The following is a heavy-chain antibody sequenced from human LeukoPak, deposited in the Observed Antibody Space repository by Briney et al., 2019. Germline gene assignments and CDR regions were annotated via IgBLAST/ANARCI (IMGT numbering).Heavy chain of an antibody. Sequence: ASVKVSCKASGYTFSSYYVHWMRQAPGQGLEWMGIINPTGGTTNYAEKFQGRVTMTRDTSTSTVYMELTSLRSEDTAVYYCARDVFGLDYWGQGTLVTVSS. V-gene: IGHV1-46*01. CDR3: ARDVFGLDY. D-gene: IGHD3-10*01. CDR2: INPTGGTT. J-gene: IGHJ4*02. CDR1: GYTFSSYY.